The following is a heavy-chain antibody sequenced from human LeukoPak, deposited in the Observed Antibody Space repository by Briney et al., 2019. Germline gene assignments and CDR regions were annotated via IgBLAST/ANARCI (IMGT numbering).Heavy chain of an antibody. V-gene: IGHV3-48*03. Sequence: GGSLRLSCAVSGFTFSSFEMNWVRQAPGKGLEWVSYISSSGSSIYYADSVKGRFTISRDNAKNSLYLQMNSLGAGDTAVYYCARACGARCYAVDYYNYGMDVWGQGTTVTVSS. D-gene: IGHD2-2*01. CDR2: ISSSGSSI. CDR1: GFTFSSFE. J-gene: IGHJ6*02. CDR3: ARACGARCYAVDYYNYGMDV.